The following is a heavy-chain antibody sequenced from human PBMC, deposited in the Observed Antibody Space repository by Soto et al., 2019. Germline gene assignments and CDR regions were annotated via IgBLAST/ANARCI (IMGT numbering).Heavy chain of an antibody. J-gene: IGHJ6*02. CDR3: ARETWHAAAAGRYYYYGMDV. Sequence: ASVKVSCKASGYTFTGYYMHWVRQAPGQGLEWMGWINPNSGGTNYAQKFQGWVTMTRDMSISTAYMELSRLRSDDTAVYYCARETWHAAAAGRYYYYGMDVWGQGTTVTVSS. V-gene: IGHV1-2*04. CDR2: INPNSGGT. D-gene: IGHD6-13*01. CDR1: GYTFTGYY.